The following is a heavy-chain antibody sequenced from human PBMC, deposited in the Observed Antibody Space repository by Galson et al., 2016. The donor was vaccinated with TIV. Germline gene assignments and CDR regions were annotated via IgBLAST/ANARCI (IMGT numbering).Heavy chain of an antibody. V-gene: IGHV1-2*06. CDR1: GYTFTDYY. D-gene: IGHD2-8*01. Sequence: SVKVSCKASGYTFTDYYMHWLRQAPGQGLEWLGRINPNNDDTDYAEKFQGRLTFTRDTSITTATMELSRLGSDDTAVYYCVRVKYGELSPFDVWGQGTMVTVSS. J-gene: IGHJ3*01. CDR2: INPNNDDT. CDR3: VRVKYGELSPFDV.